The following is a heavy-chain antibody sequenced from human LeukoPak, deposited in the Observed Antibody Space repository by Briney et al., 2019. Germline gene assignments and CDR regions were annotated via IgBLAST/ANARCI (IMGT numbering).Heavy chain of an antibody. D-gene: IGHD6-19*01. V-gene: IGHV3-66*01. CDR2: IYSGGST. CDR1: GFTVSSNY. J-gene: IGHJ4*02. Sequence: GGSLRLSCAASGFTVSSNYMSWVRQAPGKGLEWVSVIYSGGSTYYADSVKGRFTISRDNSKNTLYLQMNSLRAEDTAVYYCARDGPLDSSGFGPGLNWGQGTLVTVSS. CDR3: ARDGPLDSSGFGPGLN.